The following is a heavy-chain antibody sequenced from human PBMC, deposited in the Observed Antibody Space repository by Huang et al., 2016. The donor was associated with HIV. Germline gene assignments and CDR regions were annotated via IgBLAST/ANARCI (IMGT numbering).Heavy chain of an antibody. CDR1: AFTFNSYG. V-gene: IGHV3-30*18. CDR3: AKDMLTGSPTHLFDY. CDR2: ILYDGSNK. Sequence: QVQLVESGGGVVQPGRSLRLSCAASAFTFNSYGMHWVRQAPGKGLEGGAVILYDGSNKYYADSVKGRFTISRDNSKNTLYLQMNSLRAEDTAVYYCAKDMLTGSPTHLFDYWGQGTLVTVSS. J-gene: IGHJ4*02. D-gene: IGHD3-9*01.